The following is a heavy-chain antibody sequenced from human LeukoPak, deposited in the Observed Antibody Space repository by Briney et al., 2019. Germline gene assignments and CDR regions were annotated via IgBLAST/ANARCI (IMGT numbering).Heavy chain of an antibody. Sequence: GGSLRLSCAASGFTFSSYSMNWVRQAPGKGLEWVSSISSSSSYIYYADSVKGRFTISRDNAKNSLYLQMNSLRAEDTAVYYCAREDRGCGGDCSPADYWGQGTLVTVSS. J-gene: IGHJ4*02. D-gene: IGHD2-21*02. V-gene: IGHV3-21*01. CDR1: GFTFSSYS. CDR3: AREDRGCGGDCSPADY. CDR2: ISSSSSYI.